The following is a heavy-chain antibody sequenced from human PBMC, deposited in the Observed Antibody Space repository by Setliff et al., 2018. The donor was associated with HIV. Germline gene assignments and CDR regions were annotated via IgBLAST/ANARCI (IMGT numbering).Heavy chain of an antibody. D-gene: IGHD3-3*01. J-gene: IGHJ6*02. CDR1: GYTFTGYY. CDR3: ARAPTLFGVEYYYYFGMDV. V-gene: IGHV1-2*02. Sequence: AAVKDSRKASGYTFTGYYMHWVRQAPGQGLEWMGWINPHSGDTNYAQKFQDRVTMTRDTSVNIAYMQLSRLRSDDTAVYYCARAPTLFGVEYYYYFGMDVWGQGTTVTVSS. CDR2: INPHSGDT.